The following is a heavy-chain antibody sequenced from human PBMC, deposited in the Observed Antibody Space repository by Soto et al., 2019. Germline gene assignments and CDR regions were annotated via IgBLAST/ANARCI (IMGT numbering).Heavy chain of an antibody. CDR2: INAGNGNT. D-gene: IGHD2-2*02. V-gene: IGHV1-3*01. CDR3: ARVEVVPAAISFDY. Sequence: QVQLVQSGAEVKKPGASVKVSCKASGYTFTSYAMHWVRQAPGQRLEWMGWINAGNGNTKYSQKFQGRVTITRDTSASTAYMELSSMRSEATAVYYCARVEVVPAAISFDYWGQGTLVTVSS. J-gene: IGHJ4*02. CDR1: GYTFTSYA.